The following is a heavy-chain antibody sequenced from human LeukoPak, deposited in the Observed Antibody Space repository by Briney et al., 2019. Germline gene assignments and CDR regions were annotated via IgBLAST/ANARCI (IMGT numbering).Heavy chain of an antibody. CDR3: ARVEWAVVVPAAGNDY. D-gene: IGHD2-2*01. V-gene: IGHV3-7*01. CDR1: GFTFSSYW. J-gene: IGHJ4*02. CDR2: IKQDGSEK. Sequence: GGSLRLSCAASGFTFSSYWMSWVRQAPGKGLEWVANIKQDGSEKYYVDSVKGRFTISRDNAKNSLYLQMNSLRAEDTAVYYCARVEWAVVVPAAGNDYWGQGTLVTVSS.